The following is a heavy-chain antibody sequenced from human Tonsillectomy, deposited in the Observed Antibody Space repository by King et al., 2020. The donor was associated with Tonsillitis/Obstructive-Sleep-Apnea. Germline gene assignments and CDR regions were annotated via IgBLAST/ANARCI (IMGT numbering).Heavy chain of an antibody. D-gene: IGHD3-16*01. CDR3: AKEQIGGRFYYYGTDV. J-gene: IGHJ6*02. Sequence: QVQLVESGGGVVQPGRSLRLSCVASGYTFSNYGMHWVRQAPGKGLEWVAVIWYDGSNKYYADSVKGRFTISRDNSKNRLYLQMSSLRAEDTAVYYCAKEQIGGRFYYYGTDVWGQGTTVTVSS. CDR2: IWYDGSNK. V-gene: IGHV3-33*06. CDR1: GYTFSNYG.